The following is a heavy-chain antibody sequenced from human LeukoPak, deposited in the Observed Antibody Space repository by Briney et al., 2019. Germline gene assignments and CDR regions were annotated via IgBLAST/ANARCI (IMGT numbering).Heavy chain of an antibody. V-gene: IGHV1-69*01. D-gene: IGHD1-26*01. CDR1: GGTFSSYA. CDR2: INPIFGTS. J-gene: IGHJ3*02. Sequence: ASLKVSCKASGGTFSSYAISWVRQAPGQGLEWMGGINPIFGTSNYAQKFQGRVTITGDESTSTAYMDLSRLRSEATPVYYSARGGGIVGASAFDIWGPGAPVTVSS. CDR3: ARGGGIVGASAFDI.